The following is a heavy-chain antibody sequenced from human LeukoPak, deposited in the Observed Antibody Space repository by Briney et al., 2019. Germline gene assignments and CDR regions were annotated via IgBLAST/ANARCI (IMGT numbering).Heavy chain of an antibody. Sequence: GGSLRLSCVGSGFTFSDYGIYGVRQAPGKGLEHVSAISSTGTYTYYANSVRGRFTISRDNSKNTLYLQMGSLRAEDMAVYYCARGPTVTSFNAFDMWGQGTMVTVSS. CDR3: ARGPTVTSFNAFDM. D-gene: IGHD4-17*01. V-gene: IGHV3-64*01. CDR1: GFTFSDYG. CDR2: ISSTGTYT. J-gene: IGHJ3*02.